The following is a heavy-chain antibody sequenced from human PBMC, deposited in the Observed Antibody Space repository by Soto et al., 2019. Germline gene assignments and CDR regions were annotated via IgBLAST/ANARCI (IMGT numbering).Heavy chain of an antibody. D-gene: IGHD2-15*01. CDR3: ARDRVATWGMDV. J-gene: IGHJ6*02. CDR2: IYYSGST. V-gene: IGHV4-31*03. Sequence: SETLSLTCTVSGGSISSGGYYWSWIRQHPGKGLEWIGYIYYSGSTYYNPSLKSRVTISVDTSKNQFSLKLSSVTAADTAVYYCARDRVATWGMDVWGQGTTVTVSS. CDR1: GGSISSGGYY.